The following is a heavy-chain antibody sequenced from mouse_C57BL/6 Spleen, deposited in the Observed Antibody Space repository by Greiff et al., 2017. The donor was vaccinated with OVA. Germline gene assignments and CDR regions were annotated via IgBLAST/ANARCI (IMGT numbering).Heavy chain of an antibody. CDR3: ARGGLYDSAYYFDY. V-gene: IGHV5-4*01. D-gene: IGHD1-1*01. CDR2: ISDGGSYT. J-gene: IGHJ2*01. Sequence: EVQGVESGGGLVKPGGSLKLSCAASGFTFSSYAMSWVRQTPEKRLEWVATISDGGSYTYYPDNVKGRFTISRDNAKNNLYLQMSHLKSEDTAMYYCARGGLYDSAYYFDYWGQGTTLTVSS. CDR1: GFTFSSYA.